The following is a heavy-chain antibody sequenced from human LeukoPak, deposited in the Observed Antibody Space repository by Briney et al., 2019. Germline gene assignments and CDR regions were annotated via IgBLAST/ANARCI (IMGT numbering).Heavy chain of an antibody. Sequence: GRSLRLSCAASGFIFDDYAMHWVRQAPGKGLEWVSTINWNSGTLAYADSVKGRFTISRDNAKNSLYLQMNSLRTEDTALYYCARGLGGDQGYFDLWGRVTLATVSS. J-gene: IGHJ2*01. CDR3: ARGLGGDQGYFDL. V-gene: IGHV3-9*01. CDR2: INWNSGTL. CDR1: GFIFDDYA. D-gene: IGHD3-10*01.